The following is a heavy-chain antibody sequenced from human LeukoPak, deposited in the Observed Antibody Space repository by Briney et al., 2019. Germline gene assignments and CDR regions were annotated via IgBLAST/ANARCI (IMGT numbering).Heavy chain of an antibody. CDR2: ISGNGRST. CDR1: GFTFSSYA. V-gene: IGHV3-23*01. J-gene: IGHJ4*02. CDR3: ARGFAPAYNFGVFDY. D-gene: IGHD5-18*01. Sequence: GGSLRLSCAASGFTFSSYAMSWVRQAPGKGLEWVSTISGNGRSTYYGDSVKGRFTISRDNSKNTVSLHMSSLRAEDTAVYYCARGFAPAYNFGVFDYWGQGTLVTVSS.